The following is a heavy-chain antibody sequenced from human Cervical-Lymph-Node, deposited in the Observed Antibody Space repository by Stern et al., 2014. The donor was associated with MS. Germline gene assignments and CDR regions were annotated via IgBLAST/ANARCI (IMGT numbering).Heavy chain of an antibody. CDR2: IYYSGNT. J-gene: IGHJ4*02. CDR3: ARRRAALES. D-gene: IGHD6-25*01. Sequence: VQLVESGPGLVKPSETLSLTCSVSGGSITSYYWSWIRQPPGKGLEWIGYIYYSGNTNYNPPLKSRVTISLDPPKTQFPLKLPSVTAADTAVYYCARRRAALESWGQGALVTVSS. CDR1: GGSITSYY. V-gene: IGHV4-59*08.